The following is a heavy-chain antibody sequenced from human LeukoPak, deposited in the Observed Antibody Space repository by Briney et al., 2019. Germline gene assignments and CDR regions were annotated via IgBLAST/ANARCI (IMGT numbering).Heavy chain of an antibody. J-gene: IGHJ6*03. CDR1: GGSISSYY. Sequence: KPSETLSLTCTVSGGSISSYYWSWIRQPAGKGLEWIGRIYTSGSTNYNPSLKSRVTMSVGTSKNQFSLKLSSVTAADTAVYYCARDGRAGSYYYYYYYMDVWGKGTTVTISS. CDR2: IYTSGST. D-gene: IGHD3-10*01. CDR3: ARDGRAGSYYYYYYYMDV. V-gene: IGHV4-4*07.